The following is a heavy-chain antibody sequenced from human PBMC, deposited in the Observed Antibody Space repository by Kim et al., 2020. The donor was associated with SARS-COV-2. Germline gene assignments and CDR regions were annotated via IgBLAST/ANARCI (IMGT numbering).Heavy chain of an antibody. V-gene: IGHV3-72*01. Sequence: GGSLRLSCAASGFSFSDHYMDWVRQAPGKGLEWVGRTRNKANSYSTEYAASVKGRFTISRDDSKNSLYLQMNSLKTEDTAVYYCATPPNLVGGYFDLWGRGTLVTVSS. CDR1: GFSFSDHY. D-gene: IGHD1-26*01. J-gene: IGHJ2*01. CDR3: ATPPNLVGGYFDL. CDR2: TRNKANSYST.